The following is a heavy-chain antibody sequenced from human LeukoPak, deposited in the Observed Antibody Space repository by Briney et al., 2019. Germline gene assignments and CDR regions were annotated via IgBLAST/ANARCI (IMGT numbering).Heavy chain of an antibody. J-gene: IGHJ4*02. Sequence: GGSLRLSCAASGFTLSSYSMNWVRQAPGKGLEWVSYIRKSGDIKYYAESVEGRFTISRDTVKNSLHLQMNSLRVEDTAVYYCVRDPHALDFWGQGTLVTVSS. D-gene: IGHD2-2*01. CDR3: VRDPHALDF. CDR1: GFTLSSYS. CDR2: IRKSGDIK. V-gene: IGHV3-48*01.